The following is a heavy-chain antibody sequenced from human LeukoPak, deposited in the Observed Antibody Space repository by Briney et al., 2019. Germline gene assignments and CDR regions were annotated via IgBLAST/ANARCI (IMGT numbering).Heavy chain of an antibody. D-gene: IGHD2-2*01. V-gene: IGHV1-2*06. CDR3: ARVREQLKDAFDI. Sequence: ASVKVSCKASGYTLTGYYMHWVRQAPGQGLEWMGRINPNSGGTNYAQKFQGRVTMTRDTSISTAYMELSRLRSDGTAVYYCARVREQLKDAFDIWGQGTMVTVSS. CDR1: GYTLTGYY. J-gene: IGHJ3*02. CDR2: INPNSGGT.